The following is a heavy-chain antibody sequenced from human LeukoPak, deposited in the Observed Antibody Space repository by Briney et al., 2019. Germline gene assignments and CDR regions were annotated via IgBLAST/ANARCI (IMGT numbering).Heavy chain of an antibody. J-gene: IGHJ4*02. CDR2: IYYSGST. V-gene: IGHV4-39*01. Sequence: SETLSLTCTVSGGSISSSSYYWGWIRQPPGKGLEWIGSIYYSGSTYYNPSLKSRVTISVDTSKNQFSLKLSSVTAADTAVYYCAGSMNGYSSSWFHPYYDYWGQGTLVTVSS. CDR1: GGSISSSSYY. CDR3: AGSMNGYSSSWFHPYYDY. D-gene: IGHD6-13*01.